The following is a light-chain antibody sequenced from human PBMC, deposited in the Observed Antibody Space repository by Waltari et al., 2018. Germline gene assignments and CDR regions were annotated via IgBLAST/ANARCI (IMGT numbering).Light chain of an antibody. CDR2: DVS. J-gene: IGLJ2*01. CDR1: SSAVGDFNS. Sequence: QSALTQPASVSASPGESITISCTATSSAVGDFNSVSWYQQHPGKAPKFMIYDVSNLPSGVSHRCSGSKSGNTASLTISGLQAEDEAVYYCSSFTTSSTLLFGGGTKLTVL. V-gene: IGLV2-14*03. CDR3: SSFTTSSTLL.